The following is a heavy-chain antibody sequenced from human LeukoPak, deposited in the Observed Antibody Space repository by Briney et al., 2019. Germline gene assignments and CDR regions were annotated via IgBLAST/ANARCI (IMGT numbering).Heavy chain of an antibody. CDR2: IYYSGST. CDR3: ASHYYDSSGYYRVP. D-gene: IGHD3-22*01. CDR1: GGSISSGGYY. V-gene: IGHV4-31*03. J-gene: IGHJ5*02. Sequence: SETLSLTCTVSGGSISSGGYYWSWIRQHPGKGLEWIGYIYYSGSTYYNPSLKSRVTISVDTSKNQFSLKLSSMTAADTAVYYCASHYYDSSGYYRVPWGQGTLVTVSS.